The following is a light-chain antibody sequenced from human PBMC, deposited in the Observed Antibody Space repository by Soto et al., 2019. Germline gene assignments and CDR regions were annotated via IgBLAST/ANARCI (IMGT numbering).Light chain of an antibody. Sequence: EIVMTQSPATLSVSPGETATLSCRASQSVSYNLAWYQQKPGQGPRLLIYGAFTRATGIPARFSGSGSGTESTLATSSLQSEDVAVYYCQQYKNWPPLTFGGGTKVEIK. V-gene: IGKV3-15*01. CDR2: GAF. J-gene: IGKJ4*01. CDR3: QQYKNWPPLT. CDR1: QSVSYN.